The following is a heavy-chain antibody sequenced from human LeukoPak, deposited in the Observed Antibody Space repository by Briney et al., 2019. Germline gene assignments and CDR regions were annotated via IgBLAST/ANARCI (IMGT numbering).Heavy chain of an antibody. CDR2: IYYSGST. CDR3: ARQKGKSWTGIAVAYNWFDP. D-gene: IGHD6-19*01. Sequence: SETLSLTCTVSGGSISSSSYYWGWIRQPPGKGLEWIGSIYYSGSTYYNPSLKSRVTISVDTSKNQFSPKLSSVTAADTAVYYCARQKGKSWTGIAVAYNWFDPWGQGTLVTVSS. J-gene: IGHJ5*02. CDR1: GGSISSSSYY. V-gene: IGHV4-39*01.